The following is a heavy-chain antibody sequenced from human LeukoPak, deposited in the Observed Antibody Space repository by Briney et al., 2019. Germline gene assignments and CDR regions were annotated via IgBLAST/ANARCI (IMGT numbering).Heavy chain of an antibody. CDR3: AKVHKPYGDYCDAYGMDV. V-gene: IGHV3-9*01. CDR2: TSWNSGSI. D-gene: IGHD4-17*01. Sequence: PGVYLRLSCAGSGFTFDDNAMHWVPQGQGQGLEGCTSTSWNSGSIGYADPVKGRFTISRDDAKTSLYLHMNSLRAEDTVLSYCAKVHKPYGDYCDAYGMDVWGQGTTVTVSS. J-gene: IGHJ6*02. CDR1: GFTFDDNA.